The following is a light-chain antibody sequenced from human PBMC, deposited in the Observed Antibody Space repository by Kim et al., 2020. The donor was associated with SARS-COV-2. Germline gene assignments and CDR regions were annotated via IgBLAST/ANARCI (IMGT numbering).Light chain of an antibody. J-gene: IGLJ3*02. CDR1: VLAKKY. CDR2: KDS. Sequence: SYELTQPSSVSVSPGQTARLTCSGDVLAKKYARWFQQKPGQAPVLVIYKDSERPSGIPERFSGSSSGTTVTLTISGAQVEDEADYYCYSAADNNWVFGGGTQLTVL. CDR3: YSAADNNWV. V-gene: IGLV3-27*01.